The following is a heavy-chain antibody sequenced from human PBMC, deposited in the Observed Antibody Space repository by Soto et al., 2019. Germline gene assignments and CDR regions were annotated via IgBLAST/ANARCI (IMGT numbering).Heavy chain of an antibody. V-gene: IGHV3-30*09. Sequence: WWSLRLSCSASVFTFSSYAMHWCRQAPGKGLEWVAVISSDGSDKYYADSVKGRFAISRDNSKNTLYVQLNRMRAEDTALYYCARDRQYGAGFIDVWGQGTTVTVSS. J-gene: IGHJ6*02. D-gene: IGHD3-10*01. CDR1: VFTFSSYA. CDR2: ISSDGSDK. CDR3: ARDRQYGAGFIDV.